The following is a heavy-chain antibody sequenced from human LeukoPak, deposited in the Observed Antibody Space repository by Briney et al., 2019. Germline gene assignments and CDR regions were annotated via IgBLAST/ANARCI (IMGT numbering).Heavy chain of an antibody. D-gene: IGHD2-2*01. CDR1: GFTFDDYG. V-gene: IGHV3-20*04. Sequence: GGSLRLSCAASGFTFDDYGISWVRQAPGKGLEWVSGINWNGGSTGYADSVKGRFTISRDNAKNPLYLQMNSLRAEDTALYYCARGTYYYYYYMDVWGKGTTVTVSS. J-gene: IGHJ6*03. CDR2: INWNGGST. CDR3: ARGTYYYYYYMDV.